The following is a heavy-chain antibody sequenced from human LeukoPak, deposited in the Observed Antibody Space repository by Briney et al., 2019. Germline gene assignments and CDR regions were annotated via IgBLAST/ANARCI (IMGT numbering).Heavy chain of an antibody. D-gene: IGHD2-2*02. Sequence: SETLSLTCAVSGDSISNYYWSWIRQPAGKGLEWIGRIYTSGSTNYNPSLKSRVTMSVDTSKNQFSLKLSSVTAADTAVYYCARVIVGDIVVVPAAITAGEWFDPWGQGTLVTVSS. V-gene: IGHV4-4*07. J-gene: IGHJ5*02. CDR3: ARVIVGDIVVVPAAITAGEWFDP. CDR2: IYTSGST. CDR1: GDSISNYY.